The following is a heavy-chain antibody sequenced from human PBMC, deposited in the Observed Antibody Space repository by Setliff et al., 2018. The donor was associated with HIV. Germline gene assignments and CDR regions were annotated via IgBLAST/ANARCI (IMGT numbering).Heavy chain of an antibody. CDR3: AKVDTAMVVHYSDTSGYPPPPFDY. D-gene: IGHD3-22*01. CDR2: ISGSGGST. V-gene: IGHV3-23*01. CDR1: GFTFSSYA. Sequence: GGSLRPSCAASGFTFSSYAMSWVRQAPGKGLEWVSAISGSGGSTYYADPVKGRFTISRDNSKNTLYLQMNSLRAEDTAVYYCAKVDTAMVVHYSDTSGYPPPPFDYWGQGTLVTV. J-gene: IGHJ4*02.